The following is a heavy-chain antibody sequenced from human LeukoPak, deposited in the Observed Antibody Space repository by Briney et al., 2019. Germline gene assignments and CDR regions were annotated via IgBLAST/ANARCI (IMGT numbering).Heavy chain of an antibody. CDR3: ARVNSLVVVPAVPKCRAFDI. V-gene: IGHV3-21*01. Sequence: GGALRHSCAASGFSFSIYRMNWVRQAPGKGLEWVSSISSSSSYIYYADSVKGRFTISRDNAKNSLYLQMNSLRAEDTAVYYCARVNSLVVVPAVPKCRAFDIWGQGTMVTVSS. D-gene: IGHD2-2*01. CDR1: GFSFSIYR. J-gene: IGHJ3*02. CDR2: ISSSSSYI.